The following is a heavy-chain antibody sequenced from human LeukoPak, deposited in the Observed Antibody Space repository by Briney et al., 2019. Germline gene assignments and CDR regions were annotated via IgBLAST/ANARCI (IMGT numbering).Heavy chain of an antibody. V-gene: IGHV1-2*06. CDR3: ARDLMVVVDAGDY. CDR1: GYTFTGYY. D-gene: IGHD3-22*01. CDR2: INPNSGGT. Sequence: ASVKVPCKASGYTFTGYYMHWVRQAPGQGLEWMGRINPNSGGTNYAQKFQGRVTMTRDTSISTAYMELSRLRSDDTAVYYCARDLMVVVDAGDYWGQGTLVTVSS. J-gene: IGHJ4*02.